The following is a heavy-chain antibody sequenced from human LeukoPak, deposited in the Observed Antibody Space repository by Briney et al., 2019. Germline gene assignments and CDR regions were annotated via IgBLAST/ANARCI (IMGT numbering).Heavy chain of an antibody. CDR2: IITIFGTA. CDR1: GGTFSSYA. Sequence: SVKVSCNASGGTFSSYAISWVRQAPGQGLEWMGGIITIFGTANYAQKFEGRVTITTDESTSTAYMELSSLRSEDTAVYYCAVDRSGYYRVFDYWGQGTLVTVSS. V-gene: IGHV1-69*05. J-gene: IGHJ4*02. D-gene: IGHD3-22*01. CDR3: AVDRSGYYRVFDY.